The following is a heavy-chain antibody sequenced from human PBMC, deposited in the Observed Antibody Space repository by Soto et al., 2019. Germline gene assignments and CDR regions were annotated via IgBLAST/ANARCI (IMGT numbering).Heavy chain of an antibody. CDR1: GYTFTSYY. CDR3: ARDTGATIPYNWFDP. V-gene: IGHV1-46*01. D-gene: IGHD1-26*01. CDR2: INPSGGST. J-gene: IGHJ5*02. Sequence: GASVKVSCKASGYTFTSYYMHWVRQAPGQGLEWMGIINPSGGSTSYAQKFQGRVTMTRDTSTSTVYMELSSLRSEDTAVYYCARDTGATIPYNWFDPWGQGTLVTVFS.